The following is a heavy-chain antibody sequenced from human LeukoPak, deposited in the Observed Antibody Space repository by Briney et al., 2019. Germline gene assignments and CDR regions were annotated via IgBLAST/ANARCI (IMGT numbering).Heavy chain of an antibody. Sequence: SVKVSCKASGGTFSSYAISWVRQAPGQGLEWMGRIIPIFGTANYAQKFQGRVTITTDESTSTAYMKLSSLRSEDTTVYYCATTQVFRRWELQGFFDYWGQGTLVTVSS. D-gene: IGHD1-26*01. J-gene: IGHJ4*02. V-gene: IGHV1-69*05. CDR1: GGTFSSYA. CDR3: ATTQVFRRWELQGFFDY. CDR2: IIPIFGTA.